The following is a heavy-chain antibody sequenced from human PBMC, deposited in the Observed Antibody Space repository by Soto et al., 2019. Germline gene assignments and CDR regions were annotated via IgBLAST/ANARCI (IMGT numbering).Heavy chain of an antibody. CDR3: SRSLNY. Sequence: XGSLRLSFSASGFTFSTYWMDWVRQTPGKGLEWVANINQDGSEKNYVDSVKGRFTIYRDNAKNSLYLQMSSLTAEDSALYYCSRSLNYWGQGTLVTVSS. J-gene: IGHJ4*02. CDR2: INQDGSEK. V-gene: IGHV3-7*01. CDR1: GFTFSTYW.